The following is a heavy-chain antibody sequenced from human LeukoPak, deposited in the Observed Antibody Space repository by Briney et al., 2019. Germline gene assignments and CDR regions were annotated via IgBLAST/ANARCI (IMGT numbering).Heavy chain of an antibody. Sequence: PGGSLRLSCAASGFTFSSYAMSWVRQAPGKGLEWVSAISGSGGSTYYADSVKGRFTISRDNSKNTLYLQMNSLRAEDTAVHYCAKDWGLGSPPEYFDYWGQGTLVTVSS. CDR1: GFTFSSYA. CDR2: ISGSGGST. V-gene: IGHV3-23*01. J-gene: IGHJ4*02. CDR3: AKDWGLGSPPEYFDY. D-gene: IGHD3-16*01.